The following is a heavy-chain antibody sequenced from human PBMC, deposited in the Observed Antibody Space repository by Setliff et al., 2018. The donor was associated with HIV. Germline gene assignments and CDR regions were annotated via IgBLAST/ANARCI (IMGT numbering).Heavy chain of an antibody. V-gene: IGHV4-31*03. Sequence: SETLSLTCTVSGDPIFIGGYYWSWIRQHPGGGLEWIGHIYHTGKTYYNPSLQSRIIMSLDMSQNQFSLKLSSVAAADTAVYYCAKEGNSVDNWLDPWGPGTLVTVSS. CDR3: AKEGNSVDNWLDP. CDR2: IYHTGKT. CDR1: GDPIFIGGYY. J-gene: IGHJ5*02. D-gene: IGHD1-26*01.